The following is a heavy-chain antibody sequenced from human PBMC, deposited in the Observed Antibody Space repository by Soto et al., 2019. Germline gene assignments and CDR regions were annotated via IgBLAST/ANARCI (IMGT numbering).Heavy chain of an antibody. Sequence: SETLSLTCAVSGGSISSSNWWSWVRKPPGKGLEWIGEIYHSWSTNYNPSLKSRVTISVDKSKNQFSLKLSSVTAADTAVYYCARASEYSRADYWGQGTLVTVSS. CDR3: ARASEYSRADY. J-gene: IGHJ4*02. CDR1: GGSISSSNW. V-gene: IGHV4-4*02. D-gene: IGHD6-6*01. CDR2: IYHSWST.